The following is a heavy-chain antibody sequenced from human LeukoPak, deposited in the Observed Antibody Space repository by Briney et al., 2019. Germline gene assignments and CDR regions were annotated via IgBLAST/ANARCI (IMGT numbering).Heavy chain of an antibody. CDR1: GYTFTSYY. J-gene: IGHJ5*02. D-gene: IGHD6-19*01. CDR3: ARDAIILEYSSGWYNWFDP. V-gene: IGHV1-46*01. Sequence: ASVKVSCKASGYTFTSYYMHWERQAPGQGLEWMGIINPSGGSTSYAQKFQGRVTMTRDTSTSTVYMELSSLRSEDTAVYYCARDAIILEYSSGWYNWFDPWGQGTLVTVSS. CDR2: INPSGGST.